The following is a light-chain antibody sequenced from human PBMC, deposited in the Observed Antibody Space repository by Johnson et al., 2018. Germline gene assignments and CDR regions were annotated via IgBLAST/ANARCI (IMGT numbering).Light chain of an antibody. V-gene: IGLV1-51*02. CDR1: SSNIGNNY. CDR2: ENN. J-gene: IGLJ1*01. CDR3: GTWDSSLSAGIV. Sequence: SVLTRPPSVSAAPGQKVTISCSGSSSNIGNNYVSWYQQLPGTAPKLLIYENNKRPSGIPDRFSGSKSGTSATLGITGLQTGDEADYYCGTWDSSLSAGIVFGTGTKVTVL.